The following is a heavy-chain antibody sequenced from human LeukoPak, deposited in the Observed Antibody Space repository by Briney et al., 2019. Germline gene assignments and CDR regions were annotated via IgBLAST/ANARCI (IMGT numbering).Heavy chain of an antibody. CDR2: IKSKTDGGTI. CDR3: ARELAVSSAPKHAFDI. Sequence: GGSLRLSCAASGFIFSDAWMSWVRQAPGKGLEWVGRIKSKTDGGTIDYAAPVKGRFTISRDDSKNTLYLQMNSLKTEDTAVYYCARELAVSSAPKHAFDIWGQGTMVTVSS. V-gene: IGHV3-15*01. CDR1: GFIFSDAW. J-gene: IGHJ3*02.